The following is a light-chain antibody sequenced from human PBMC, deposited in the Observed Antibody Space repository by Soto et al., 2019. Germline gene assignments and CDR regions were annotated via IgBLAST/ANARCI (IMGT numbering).Light chain of an antibody. J-gene: IGLJ1*01. CDR3: SSYTSSSTYV. V-gene: IGLV2-14*01. Sequence: QSVLTQPASVSESPGQSITIPCTGTSRDVGGYNYVSWYQQHPGEVPRLVIYGVSNRPSGVSSRFSGSKSGNTASLTISGLLAEDEADYYCSSYTSSSTYVFGTGTKVTVL. CDR2: GVS. CDR1: SRDVGGYNY.